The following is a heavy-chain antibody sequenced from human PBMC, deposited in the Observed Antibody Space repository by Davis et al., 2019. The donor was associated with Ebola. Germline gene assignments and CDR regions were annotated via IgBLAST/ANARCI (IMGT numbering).Heavy chain of an antibody. V-gene: IGHV4-61*01. CDR2: IYYSGST. CDR3: ARDFGCSGGSCYYYGMDV. Sequence: SETLSLTCTVYGGSISSSSYYWGWIRQPPGKGLAWIGYIYYSGSTNYNPSLKSRVTISVDTSKNQFSLKLSSVTAADTAVYYCARDFGCSGGSCYYYGMDVWGKGTTVTVSS. D-gene: IGHD2-15*01. J-gene: IGHJ6*04. CDR1: GGSISSSSYY.